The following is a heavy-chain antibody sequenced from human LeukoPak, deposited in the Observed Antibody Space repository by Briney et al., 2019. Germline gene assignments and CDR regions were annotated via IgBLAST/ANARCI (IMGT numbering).Heavy chain of an antibody. CDR3: AKGIPAGPTALDY. V-gene: IGHV3-9*01. Sequence: GRSLTLSCAASGFTFEDYGMYWVRQAPGQGLERVSGISWNSGDIDYADSVKGRFTISRDNAKNSLYLEMKSLGVDDTALYFCAKGIPAGPTALDYWGQGILVTVSS. J-gene: IGHJ4*02. CDR2: ISWNSGDI. CDR1: GFTFEDYG. D-gene: IGHD2-2*01.